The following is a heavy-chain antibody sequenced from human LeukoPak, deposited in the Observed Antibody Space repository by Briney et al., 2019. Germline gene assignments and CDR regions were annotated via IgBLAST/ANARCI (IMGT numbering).Heavy chain of an antibody. J-gene: IGHJ4*02. Sequence: AGGSLRLSCAASGFTFSGYAMSWVRLAPGKGLEWVSAISGSGGSTYYADSVKGRFTISRDNSKNTLYLQMNSLRAEDTAVYYCAKGRVRRTGAFDYWGQGTLVTVSS. CDR2: ISGSGGST. CDR3: AKGRVRRTGAFDY. CDR1: GFTFSGYA. D-gene: IGHD6-19*01. V-gene: IGHV3-23*01.